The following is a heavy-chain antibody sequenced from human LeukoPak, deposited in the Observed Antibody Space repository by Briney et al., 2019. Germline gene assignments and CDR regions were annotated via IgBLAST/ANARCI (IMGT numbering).Heavy chain of an antibody. Sequence: ASVKVSCKASGYMFTAYYINWVRQSPGLGLEWLGWIKPNSGATNYAQKFQGRVTMTSDTSTSTAYVELNSLRSDDTAVYFCARLNSGNLRGILYWGQGSLVTVSS. CDR1: GYMFTAYY. CDR2: IKPNSGAT. J-gene: IGHJ4*02. V-gene: IGHV1-2*02. CDR3: ARLNSGNLRGILY. D-gene: IGHD3-10*01.